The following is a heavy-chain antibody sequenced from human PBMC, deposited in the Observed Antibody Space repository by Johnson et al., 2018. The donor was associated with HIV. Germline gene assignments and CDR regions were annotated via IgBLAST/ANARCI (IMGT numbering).Heavy chain of an antibody. V-gene: IGHV3-7*01. J-gene: IGHJ3*01. D-gene: IGHD1-26*01. CDR1: GFTFSRYW. Sequence: MQLVESGGGLVQPGGSLRLSCAASGFTFSRYWMSWVRQVPGNGLEGVANIKHAGSEKYYADSVKGRFTISRDNSKNTLYLQMNSLRAEDTAVYYCAKERDSGSYFDAFDLWGQGTMVTISA. CDR3: AKERDSGSYFDAFDL. CDR2: IKHAGSEK.